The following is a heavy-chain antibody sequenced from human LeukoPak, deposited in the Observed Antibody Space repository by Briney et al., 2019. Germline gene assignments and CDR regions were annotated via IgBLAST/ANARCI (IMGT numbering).Heavy chain of an antibody. D-gene: IGHD3-10*01. J-gene: IGHJ6*03. CDR3: ARDRGGGYMDV. CDR1: GFTVSSNY. CDR2: IYSGGST. V-gene: IGHV3-53*01. Sequence: GGSLRLSRAASGFTVSSNYMSWVRQAPGKGLEWVSVIYSGGSTYYADSVKGRFTISRDNSKNTLYLQMNSLRAEDTAVYYCARDRGGGYMDVWGKGTTVTVSS.